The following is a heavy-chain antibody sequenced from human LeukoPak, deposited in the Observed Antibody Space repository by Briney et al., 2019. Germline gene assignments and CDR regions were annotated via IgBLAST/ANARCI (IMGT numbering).Heavy chain of an antibody. CDR3: ARSNSGYYEYYFDY. Sequence: SETLSLTCVVYGGSISSYYWSWIRQPAGKGLEWIGRIYTSGSTNYNPSLKSRVTMSVDTSKNQFSLKLSSVTAADTAVYYCARSNSGYYEYYFDYWGQGTLVTVSS. CDR2: IYTSGST. J-gene: IGHJ4*02. D-gene: IGHD3-22*01. V-gene: IGHV4-59*10. CDR1: GGSISSYY.